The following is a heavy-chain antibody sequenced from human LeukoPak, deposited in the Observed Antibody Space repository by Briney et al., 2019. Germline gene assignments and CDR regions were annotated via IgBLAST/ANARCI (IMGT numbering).Heavy chain of an antibody. CDR2: ISSNGDNT. CDR1: GFTFSTYV. CDR3: VRGTGY. V-gene: IGHV3-64D*06. Sequence: GGSLRLSCSVSGFTFSTYVMHWVRQAPGKGLEYVSAISSNGDNTYYADSVKGRFTTSRDNSKNTLYLQMSSLRADDTAVYYCVRGTGYWGQGTLVTVS. J-gene: IGHJ4*02.